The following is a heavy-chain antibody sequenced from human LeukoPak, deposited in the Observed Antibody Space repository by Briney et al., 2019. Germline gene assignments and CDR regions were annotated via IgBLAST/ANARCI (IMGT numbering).Heavy chain of an antibody. Sequence: PGGSLRLSCAASGFTFSSYWMSWVRQPPGKGLEWIGYIYYSGSTNYNPSLKSRVTISVDTSKNQFSLKLSSVTAADTAVYYCARGGAYDSSGYYCPADYWGQGTLVTVSS. CDR1: GFTFSSYW. D-gene: IGHD3-22*01. CDR2: IYYSGST. CDR3: ARGGAYDSSGYYCPADY. V-gene: IGHV4-59*01. J-gene: IGHJ4*02.